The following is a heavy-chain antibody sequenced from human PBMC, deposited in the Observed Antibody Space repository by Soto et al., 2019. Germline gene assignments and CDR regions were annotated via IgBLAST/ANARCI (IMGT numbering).Heavy chain of an antibody. CDR2: IYAAGST. Sequence: LRLSCAASGFTVSRHYISWVRQAPGKGLEWVSVIYAAGSTYYADSVKGRFTISRDNSKNIVYLQMDSLRAEDTAVYYCARKAGPTQFYYDSWGQGIRVTVSS. D-gene: IGHD4-4*01. CDR3: ARKAGPTQFYYDS. CDR1: GFTVSRHY. V-gene: IGHV3-53*01. J-gene: IGHJ4*02.